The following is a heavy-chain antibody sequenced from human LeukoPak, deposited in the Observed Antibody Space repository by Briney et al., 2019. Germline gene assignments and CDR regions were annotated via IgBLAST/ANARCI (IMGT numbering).Heavy chain of an antibody. V-gene: IGHV3-53*01. CDR1: GFTVSSNY. J-gene: IGHJ3*02. Sequence: PGGSLRLSCAASGFTVSSNYMSWVRQAPGKGLEWVSVIYSGGSTYYADSVKGRFTISRDNSKNTLYLQMNSLRAEDTAVYYCARALLSLSHAFDIWSQGTMVTVSS. D-gene: IGHD2-2*01. CDR2: IYSGGST. CDR3: ARALLSLSHAFDI.